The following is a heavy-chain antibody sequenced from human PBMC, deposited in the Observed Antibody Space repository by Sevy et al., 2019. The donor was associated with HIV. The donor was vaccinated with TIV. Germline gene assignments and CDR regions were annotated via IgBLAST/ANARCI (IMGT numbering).Heavy chain of an antibody. Sequence: GGSLRLSCAASGFTFSSYAMHWVRQAPGKGLEWVAVISYDGSNKYYADSVKGRFTISRDNSKNTLYLQMNSLRAEDTAVYYCVRVHRGTVWDAFDIWGQGTMVTVSS. CDR1: GFTFSSYA. CDR3: VRVHRGTVWDAFDI. D-gene: IGHD1-26*01. J-gene: IGHJ3*02. CDR2: ISYDGSNK. V-gene: IGHV3-30-3*01.